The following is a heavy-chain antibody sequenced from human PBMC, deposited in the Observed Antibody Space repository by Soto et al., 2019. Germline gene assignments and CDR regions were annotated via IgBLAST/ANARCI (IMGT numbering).Heavy chain of an antibody. CDR2: ISYDGSNK. CDR3: ARDLSAGIVRFYYFDY. CDR1: GFTFSSYA. D-gene: IGHD3-22*01. V-gene: IGHV3-30-3*01. Sequence: QVQLVESGGGVVQPGRSLRLSCAASGFTFSSYAMHWVRQAPGKGLEWVAVISYDGSNKYYADSVKGRFTISRDNSKNTLYLQMNSLRAGDTAVYYCARDLSAGIVRFYYFDYWGQGTLVTVSS. J-gene: IGHJ4*02.